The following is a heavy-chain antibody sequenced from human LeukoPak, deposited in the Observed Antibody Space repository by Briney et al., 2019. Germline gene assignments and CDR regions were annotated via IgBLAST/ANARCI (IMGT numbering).Heavy chain of an antibody. CDR2: ISGSGGST. D-gene: IGHD3-22*01. CDR1: GFTFNNYA. V-gene: IGHV3-23*01. Sequence: GGSLRLSCAASGFTFNNYAMSWVRQAPGKGLEWVSAISGSGGSTYYADPLKGRFAISRDNSKNTLYLQMNSLRAEDTALYYCAKDGIGGIYYDSSGYFDNWGQGTLVTVSS. J-gene: IGHJ4*02. CDR3: AKDGIGGIYYDSSGYFDN.